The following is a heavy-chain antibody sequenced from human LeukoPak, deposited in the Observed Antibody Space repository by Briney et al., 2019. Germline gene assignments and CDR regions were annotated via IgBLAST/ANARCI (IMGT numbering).Heavy chain of an antibody. CDR3: ARLYSGYGNYSYYKDV. J-gene: IGHJ6*03. Sequence: GGSLRLSCAASGFTFSSYSMNWVRQAPGKGLEWVSSISSSSSYIYYADSVKGRFTISRDNAKNSLYLQMNSLRAEDTAVYYCARLYSGYGNYSYYKDVWGKGTTVTISS. V-gene: IGHV3-21*01. CDR2: ISSSSSYI. D-gene: IGHD5-12*01. CDR1: GFTFSSYS.